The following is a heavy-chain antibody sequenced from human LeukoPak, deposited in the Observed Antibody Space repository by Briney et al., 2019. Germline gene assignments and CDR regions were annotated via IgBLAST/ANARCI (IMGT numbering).Heavy chain of an antibody. Sequence: SVKVSCKASAGTFSSYAISWVRQAPGQGLEWMGGIIPIFGTANYAQKFQGRVTITTDESTSTAYMELSSLRSEDTAVYYCARQDSGYENCFDPWGQGTLVTVSS. CDR2: IIPIFGTA. V-gene: IGHV1-69*05. D-gene: IGHD5-12*01. CDR3: ARQDSGYENCFDP. CDR1: AGTFSSYA. J-gene: IGHJ5*02.